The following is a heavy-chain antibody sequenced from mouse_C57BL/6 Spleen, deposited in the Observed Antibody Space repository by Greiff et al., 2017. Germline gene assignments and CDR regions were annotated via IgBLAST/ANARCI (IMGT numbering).Heavy chain of an antibody. CDR3: ASLLPLDY. J-gene: IGHJ2*01. Sequence: VQLQQPGAELVRPGTSVTLSCKASGYTFTSYWMHWVKQRPGQGLEWIGVIDPSDSYTNYNQKFKGKATLTVDTSSSTAYMQLSSLTSEDSAVYYCASLLPLDYWGQGTTLTVSS. V-gene: IGHV1-59*01. D-gene: IGHD1-1*01. CDR2: IDPSDSYT. CDR1: GYTFTSYW.